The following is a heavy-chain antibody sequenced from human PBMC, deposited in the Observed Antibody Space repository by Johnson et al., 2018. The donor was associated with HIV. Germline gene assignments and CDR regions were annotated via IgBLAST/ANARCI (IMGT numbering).Heavy chain of an antibody. J-gene: IGHJ3*02. Sequence: VQLVESGGGVVRPGGSLRLSCATSGFTFDDYGMSWVRQVPGKGLEWVSYISSSGSTIYYADSVTGRFTISRDNAKNSLYLQMHSLRAEDTAVYYCAREQLVLGSFRSDAFDIWGQGTMVTVSS. V-gene: IGHV3-48*04. CDR2: ISSSGSTI. D-gene: IGHD6-13*01. CDR3: AREQLVLGSFRSDAFDI. CDR1: GFTFDDYG.